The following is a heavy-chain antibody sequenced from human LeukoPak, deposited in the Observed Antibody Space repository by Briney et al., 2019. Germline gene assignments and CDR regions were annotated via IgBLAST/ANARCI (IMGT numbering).Heavy chain of an antibody. J-gene: IGHJ4*02. CDR2: MNPNSGNT. D-gene: IGHD2-2*01. V-gene: IGHV1-8*03. Sequence: ASVKVSCKASGYTLTSYDINWVRQATGQGLEWMGWMNPNSGNTGYAQKFQGRVTITRNTSISTAYMELSSLRSEDTAVYYCARGGPIVVVPADNWNYADYWGQGTLVTVSS. CDR3: ARGGPIVVVPADNWNYADY. CDR1: GYTLTSYD.